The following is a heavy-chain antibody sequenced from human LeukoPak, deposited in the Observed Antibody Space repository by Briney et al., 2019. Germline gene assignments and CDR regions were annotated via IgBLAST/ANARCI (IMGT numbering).Heavy chain of an antibody. Sequence: SETLSLTCTVSGGSISTYYWNWIRQSPGKGLEWIGYISYSGSTNYNPSLKSRVTISVDTSKDQFSLNLNSVTAADTAVYYCARDVRPLIHAFDIWGQGTLVTVSS. J-gene: IGHJ4*02. CDR1: GGSISTYY. D-gene: IGHD3-16*01. V-gene: IGHV4-59*01. CDR3: ARDVRPLIHAFDI. CDR2: ISYSGST.